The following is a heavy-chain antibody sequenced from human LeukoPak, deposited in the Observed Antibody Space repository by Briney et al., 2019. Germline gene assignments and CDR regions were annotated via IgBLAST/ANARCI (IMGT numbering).Heavy chain of an antibody. Sequence: PGGSLRLSCAASGFTFSSYAMGWVRQAPGKGLEWVSATSGSGGSTYYADSVKGRFTISRDNSKNTLYLQMNSLRAEDTAVYYCAKDQSIRATYYYDSSGYYFGSVTDYWGQGTLVTVSS. J-gene: IGHJ4*02. CDR2: TSGSGGST. D-gene: IGHD3-22*01. CDR3: AKDQSIRATYYYDSSGYYFGSVTDY. V-gene: IGHV3-23*01. CDR1: GFTFSSYA.